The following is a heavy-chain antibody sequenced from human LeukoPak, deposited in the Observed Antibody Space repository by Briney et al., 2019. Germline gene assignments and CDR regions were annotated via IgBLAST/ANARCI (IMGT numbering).Heavy chain of an antibody. CDR2: INPNSGGT. D-gene: IGHD6-6*01. CDR3: ARVSSSSSGYYYYYYMDV. J-gene: IGHJ6*03. V-gene: IGHV1-2*02. CDR1: GYTFTGYY. Sequence: ASVKVSCKASGYTFTGYYMHWVRQAPGQGLEWMGWINPNSGGTNYAQKFQGRVTMTRDTSISTAYMELSRLRSDDTAVYYCARVSSSSSGYYYYYYMDVWGKGTTVTVSS.